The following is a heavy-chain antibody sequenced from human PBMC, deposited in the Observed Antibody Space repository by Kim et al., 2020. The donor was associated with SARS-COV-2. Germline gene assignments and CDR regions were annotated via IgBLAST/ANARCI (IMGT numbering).Heavy chain of an antibody. CDR3: AKVLPSWSSSLFPSAGRYYFDY. J-gene: IGHJ4*02. CDR1: GFTFSSYA. V-gene: IGHV3-23*01. CDR2: ISGSGGST. D-gene: IGHD6-13*01. Sequence: GGSLRLSCAASGFTFSSYAMSWVRQAPGKGLEWVSAISGSGGSTYYADSVKGRFTISRDNSKNTLYLQMNSLRAEDTAVYYCAKVLPSWSSSLFPSAGRYYFDYWGQGTLVTVSS.